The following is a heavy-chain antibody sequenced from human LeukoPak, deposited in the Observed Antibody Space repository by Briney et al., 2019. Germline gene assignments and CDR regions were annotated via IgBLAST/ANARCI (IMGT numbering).Heavy chain of an antibody. D-gene: IGHD2-15*01. Sequence: SETLSLTCTVSGGSISSSSYYWGWIRQPPGKGLEWIGSIYYSGSTYYNPSLKSRVTISVDTSKNQFSLKLSPVTAADTAVYYCARAECSGGSCRFDPWGQGTLVTVSS. CDR3: ARAECSGGSCRFDP. V-gene: IGHV4-39*07. CDR2: IYYSGST. CDR1: GGSISSSSYY. J-gene: IGHJ5*02.